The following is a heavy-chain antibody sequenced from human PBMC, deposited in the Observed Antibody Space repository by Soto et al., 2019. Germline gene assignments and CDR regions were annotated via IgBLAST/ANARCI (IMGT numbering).Heavy chain of an antibody. Sequence: SETLSLTCTVSGGSISSGGYYWSWIRQHPGKGLEWIGYIYYSGSTYYNPSLKSRVTISVDTSKNQFSLKLSSVTAADTAVYYCARAPYYDSSGYFAWFDPWGQGTLVTVSS. V-gene: IGHV4-31*03. D-gene: IGHD3-22*01. J-gene: IGHJ5*02. CDR1: GGSISSGGYY. CDR3: ARAPYYDSSGYFAWFDP. CDR2: IYYSGST.